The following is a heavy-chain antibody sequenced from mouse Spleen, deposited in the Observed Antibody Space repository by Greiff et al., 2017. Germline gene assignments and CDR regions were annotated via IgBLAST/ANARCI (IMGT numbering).Heavy chain of an antibody. J-gene: IGHJ2*01. D-gene: IGHD1-1*02. Sequence: VHVKQSGPELVKPGASVKMSCKASGYTFTDYNMHWVKQSHGKSLEWIGYINPNNGGTSYNQKFKGKATLTVNKSSSTAYMELRSLTSEDSAVYYCARGGYYVDYWGQGTTLTVSS. V-gene: IGHV1-22*01. CDR2: INPNNGGT. CDR3: ARGGYYVDY. CDR1: GYTFTDYN.